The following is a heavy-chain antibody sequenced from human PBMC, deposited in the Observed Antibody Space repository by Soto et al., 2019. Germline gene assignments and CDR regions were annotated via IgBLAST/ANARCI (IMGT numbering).Heavy chain of an antibody. Sequence: PSETLSLTCTVSGGSISSGDYYWSWIRQPPGKGLEWIGYIYYSGSTYYNPSLKSRVTISVDTSKNEFSLKLSSVTAADTAVYYCARGPGYSSGPYWGQGTLVTVSS. CDR3: ARGPGYSSGPY. CDR1: GGSISSGDYY. CDR2: IYYSGST. J-gene: IGHJ4*02. D-gene: IGHD6-19*01. V-gene: IGHV4-30-4*01.